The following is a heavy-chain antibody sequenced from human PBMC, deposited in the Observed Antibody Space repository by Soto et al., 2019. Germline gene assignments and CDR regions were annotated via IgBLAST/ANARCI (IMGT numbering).Heavy chain of an antibody. D-gene: IGHD2-15*01. CDR3: ARHIGYSCSGGSCYHYYYGMDV. J-gene: IGHJ6*02. V-gene: IGHV5-51*01. CDR1: GYSFTSYW. CDR2: IYPGDSDT. Sequence: EVQLVQSGAEVKKPGESLKISCKGSGYSFTSYWIGWVRQMPGKGLEWMGIIYPGDSDTRYSPSFQGQVTISADKSISTAYLQWSSLKASDTAMYYCARHIGYSCSGGSCYHYYYGMDVWGQGTTVTVSS.